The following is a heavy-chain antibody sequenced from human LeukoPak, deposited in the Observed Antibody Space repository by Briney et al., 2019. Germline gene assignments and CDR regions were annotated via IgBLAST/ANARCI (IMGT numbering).Heavy chain of an antibody. V-gene: IGHV4-59*01. CDR2: VYYTGGT. CDR3: ARAGYSYGTGYYFDY. D-gene: IGHD5-18*01. J-gene: IGHJ4*02. CDR1: GXSISNYY. Sequence: PSETLSLTCTVSGXSISNYYWTWIRQPPGKGLEWIGFVYYTGGTNYNPSLKSRVTISVDTSKNQFSLQLKSVTAADTAVYYCARAGYSYGTGYYFDYWGQGTLVTVSS.